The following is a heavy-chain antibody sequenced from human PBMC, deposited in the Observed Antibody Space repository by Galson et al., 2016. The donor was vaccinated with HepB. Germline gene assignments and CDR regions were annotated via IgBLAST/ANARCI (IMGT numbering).Heavy chain of an antibody. V-gene: IGHV1-18*01. J-gene: IGHJ6*02. CDR1: GYTFTTYA. CDR2: ISCYSGNT. CDR3: AREDWNPRYYFNGMDV. Sequence: SVKVSCKASGYTFTTYAISWVRQAPGQGLEWMGWISCYSGNTHYAQKFQDRVTLTRDTSTGTAYMDLGSLKSDDTAVYYCAREDWNPRYYFNGMDVWGQGTTVTVSS. D-gene: IGHD1-1*01.